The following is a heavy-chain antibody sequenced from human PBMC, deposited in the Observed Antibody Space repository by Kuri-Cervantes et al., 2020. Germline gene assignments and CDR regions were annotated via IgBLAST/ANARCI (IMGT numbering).Heavy chain of an antibody. Sequence: ASVKVSCKASGYTFTGYYMHWVRQAPGQGLEWMGWINPNSGGTNYAQKFQGRVTMTRDTSISTAYMELSRLRSDDTAVYYCARDRIAVAGYFDYWGQGNLVTVSS. D-gene: IGHD6-19*01. J-gene: IGHJ4*02. CDR3: ARDRIAVAGYFDY. CDR2: INPNSGGT. V-gene: IGHV1-2*02. CDR1: GYTFTGYY.